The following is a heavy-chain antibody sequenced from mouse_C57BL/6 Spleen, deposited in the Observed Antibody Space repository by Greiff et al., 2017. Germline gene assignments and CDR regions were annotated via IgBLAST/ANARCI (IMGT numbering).Heavy chain of an antibody. V-gene: IGHV6-6*01. CDR2: IRNKANNHAT. Sequence: EVQGVESGGGLVQPGGSMKLSCAASGFTFSDAWMDWVRQSPEKGLEWVAEIRNKANNHATYYAESVKGRFTISRDDSKSSVYLQMNGLRAEDTGIYYCMVTTDYAMDYWGQGTSVTVSS. CDR3: MVTTDYAMDY. CDR1: GFTFSDAW. J-gene: IGHJ4*01. D-gene: IGHD2-2*01.